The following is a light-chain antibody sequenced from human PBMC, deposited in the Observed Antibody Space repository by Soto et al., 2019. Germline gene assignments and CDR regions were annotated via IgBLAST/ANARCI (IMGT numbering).Light chain of an antibody. CDR2: AAS. V-gene: IGKV3-11*01. CDR3: QQRSNWPFT. J-gene: IGKJ5*01. CDR1: QSVSSY. Sequence: EIVLTQSPATLSLSPGERATLSCRASQSVSSYLAWYQQKPGQAPRLHIYAASARATGIPARFSGSGSGTDFTLTISSLEPEDFAVYYCQQRSNWPFTFGQGTRLEIK.